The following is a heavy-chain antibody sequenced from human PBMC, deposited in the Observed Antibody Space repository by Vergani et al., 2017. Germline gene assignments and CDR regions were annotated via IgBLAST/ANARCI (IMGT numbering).Heavy chain of an antibody. J-gene: IGHJ4*02. CDR2: INPSGGHT. CDR3: AGGDYGILTGYRY. CDR1: GYTFSNYY. V-gene: IGHV1-46*03. D-gene: IGHD3-9*01. Sequence: QVQVVQSGAEVKKSGASVKVFCKTSGYTFSNYYMHWVRQAPGQGLEWMGIINPSGGHTNYAQKFQGRVTMTRDTSTSTVYMELSSLRSEDTAIYYCAGGDYGILTGYRYWGQGTLVTVSA.